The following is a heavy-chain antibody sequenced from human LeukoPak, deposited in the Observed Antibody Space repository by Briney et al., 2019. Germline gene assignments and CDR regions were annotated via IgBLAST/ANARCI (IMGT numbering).Heavy chain of an antibody. CDR1: ASTFTSSA. V-gene: IGHV1-58*02. Sequence: SGKVSCKAAASTFTSSAIQWVRQARGQRLEWIGWIVVGSGNANSAQKYQEKVTITRDMSTSTAYMELSSLRSENTAVYYCAAGYSSGSYYYYMDVWGKGTTVTISS. CDR2: IVVGSGNA. D-gene: IGHD6-19*01. CDR3: AAGYSSGSYYYYMDV. J-gene: IGHJ6*03.